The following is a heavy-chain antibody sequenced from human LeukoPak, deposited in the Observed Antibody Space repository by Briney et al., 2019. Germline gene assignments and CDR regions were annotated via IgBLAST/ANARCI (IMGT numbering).Heavy chain of an antibody. CDR3: ARDLVGDTLPLDY. V-gene: IGHV1-2*02. CDR2: INPNSGGT. J-gene: IGHJ4*02. D-gene: IGHD1-26*01. Sequence: ASVKVSCKASGYTFTGYYMHWVRQAPGQGLEWMGWINPNSGGTNYAQKFQGRVTMTRDTSISTAYMELSRLRSDDTAVYYCARDLVGDTLPLDYWGQGTLVTVSS. CDR1: GYTFTGYY.